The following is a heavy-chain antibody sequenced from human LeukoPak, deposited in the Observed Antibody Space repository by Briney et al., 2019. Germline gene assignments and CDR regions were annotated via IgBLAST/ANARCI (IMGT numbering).Heavy chain of an antibody. J-gene: IGHJ4*02. V-gene: IGHV3-23*01. D-gene: IGHD1-26*01. CDR1: GFTFSSYA. Sequence: GGSLRLSCAASGFTFSSYAMSWVRQAPGKGLEWVSAISGSGGSTYYADSVKGRFTISRDNSKDTLYLQMNSLRAEDTAVYYCAKVVVGATVGPFDYWGQGTLVTVSS. CDR2: ISGSGGST. CDR3: AKVVVGATVGPFDY.